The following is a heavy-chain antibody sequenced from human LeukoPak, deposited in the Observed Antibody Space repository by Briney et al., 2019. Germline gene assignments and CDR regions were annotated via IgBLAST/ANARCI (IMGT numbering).Heavy chain of an antibody. CDR3: AKGSRAAGYYFDY. J-gene: IGHJ4*02. CDR2: ISGSGGST. Sequence: GGSLRLSCAASGFTFSNYAMSWVRQAPGKGLEWVSGISGSGGSTYYADSVKGRLTISRDNSKNTLYLQMNSLRADDTAVYYCAKGSRAAGYYFDYWGQGTLVTVSS. D-gene: IGHD6-25*01. V-gene: IGHV3-23*01. CDR1: GFTFSNYA.